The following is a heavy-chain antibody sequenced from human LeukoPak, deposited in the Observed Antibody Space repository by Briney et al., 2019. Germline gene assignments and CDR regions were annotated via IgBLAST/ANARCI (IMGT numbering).Heavy chain of an antibody. CDR3: ARGDVDPYVFDI. D-gene: IGHD3-10*02. CDR1: GGSISSYY. CDR2: IYYSGSA. J-gene: IGHJ3*02. V-gene: IGHV4-59*12. Sequence: PSETLSLTCTVSGGSISSYYWSWIRQPPGKGLEWIGYIYYSGSANYHPSLKSRVTISVDTSKNQFSLKVNSVIAADTAVYYCARGDVDPYVFDIWGQGTMVTVSS.